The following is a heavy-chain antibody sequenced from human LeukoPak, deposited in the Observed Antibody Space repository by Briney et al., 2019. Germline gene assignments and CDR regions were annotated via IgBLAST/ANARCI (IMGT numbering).Heavy chain of an antibody. CDR2: INPNSGGT. D-gene: IGHD6-13*01. J-gene: IGHJ3*02. CDR3: AREQQLVMGAFDI. V-gene: IGHV1-2*02. Sequence: ASVTVSCKASGYTFTGYYMHWVRQAPGQGLEWMGWINPNSGGTNYAQKFQGRVTMTRDTSISTAYMELSRLRSDDTAVYYCAREQQLVMGAFDIWGQGTMVTVSS. CDR1: GYTFTGYY.